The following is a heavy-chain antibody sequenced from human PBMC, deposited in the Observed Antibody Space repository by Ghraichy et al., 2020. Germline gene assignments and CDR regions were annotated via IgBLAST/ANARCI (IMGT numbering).Heavy chain of an antibody. CDR1: GFTFSSYG. CDR3: ARDRITMVRGVILYYYGMDV. Sequence: GGSLRLSCAASGFTFSSYGMHWVRQAPGKGLEWVAGIWYDGSNTYYADSVKGRFTISRDNSKNTLYLQMNSLRAEDTAVYYCARDRITMVRGVILYYYGMDVWGQGTTVTVSS. J-gene: IGHJ6*02. V-gene: IGHV3-33*01. D-gene: IGHD3-10*01. CDR2: IWYDGSNT.